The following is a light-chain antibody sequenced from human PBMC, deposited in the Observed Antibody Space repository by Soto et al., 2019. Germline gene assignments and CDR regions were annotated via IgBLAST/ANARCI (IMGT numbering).Light chain of an antibody. CDR1: QGIDSS. CDR3: KHYTSYSIT. V-gene: IGKV1-13*02. Sequence: AILLTMSPSSVSGSLEDRVTMTCRASQGIDSSFAWYQQKPGKAPKLLIYAASSLQSGVPSRFSGSGSGTDFTLTFSSLQPDDFATYSCKHYTSYSITFAQGTRLEIK. J-gene: IGKJ5*01. CDR2: AAS.